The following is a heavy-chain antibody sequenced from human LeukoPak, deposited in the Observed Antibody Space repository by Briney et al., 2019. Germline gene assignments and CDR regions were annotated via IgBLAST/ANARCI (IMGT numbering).Heavy chain of an antibody. Sequence: SETLSLTCTVSGGSISSYSWTWIRQPPGKGLXWIGSIYXSXSTNYNPSLKSRVTISVDTSKNQFSLKLSSVTAADTAVYYCVRDRVLGAFDIWGQGTMVTVSS. J-gene: IGHJ3*02. CDR1: GGSISSYS. CDR3: VRDRVLGAFDI. CDR2: IYXSXST. V-gene: IGHV4-59*01. D-gene: IGHD3-16*01.